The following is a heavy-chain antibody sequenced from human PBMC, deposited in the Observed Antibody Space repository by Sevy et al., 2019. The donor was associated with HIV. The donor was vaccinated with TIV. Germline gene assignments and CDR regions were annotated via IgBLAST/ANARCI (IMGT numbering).Heavy chain of an antibody. CDR3: AKDSTRRYDFWSGYQYNWFDP. CDR2: ISGSGGST. Sequence: GGSLRLSCAASGFTFSSYAMSWVRQAPGKGLEWVSAISGSGGSTYYADSVKGRFTISRDNSKNTLYRQMNSLRAEDTAVYYCAKDSTRRYDFWSGYQYNWFDPWGQGTLVTVSS. D-gene: IGHD3-3*01. J-gene: IGHJ5*02. CDR1: GFTFSSYA. V-gene: IGHV3-23*01.